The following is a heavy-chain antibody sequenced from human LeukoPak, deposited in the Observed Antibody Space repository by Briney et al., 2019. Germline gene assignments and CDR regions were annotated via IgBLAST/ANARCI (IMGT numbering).Heavy chain of an antibody. CDR2: INHSGST. V-gene: IGHV4-34*01. D-gene: IGHD5-12*01. J-gene: IGHJ4*02. Sequence: SETLSLTCAVYGGSFSGYYWSWIRQPPGKGLEWIGEINHSGSTNYNPSLKSRVTISVDTSKNQFSLKLSSVTAADTAVYYCARLEDIVATIDYWGQGTLVTVSS. CDR1: GGSFSGYY. CDR3: ARLEDIVATIDY.